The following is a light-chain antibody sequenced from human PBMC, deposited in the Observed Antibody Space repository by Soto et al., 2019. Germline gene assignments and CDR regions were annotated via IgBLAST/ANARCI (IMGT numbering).Light chain of an antibody. J-gene: IGLJ1*01. CDR3: SSYTSSSTYV. CDR1: SSDVGGYNY. V-gene: IGLV2-14*01. CDR2: DVS. Sequence: QSVLTQPASVSGSPGQSITIACTGTSSDVGGYNYVSWYQQYPGKAPRLVISDVSNRPSGVSNRFSGSKSGNSASLTIFGLQAEDEADYYCSSYTSSSTYVFGTGTKVTVL.